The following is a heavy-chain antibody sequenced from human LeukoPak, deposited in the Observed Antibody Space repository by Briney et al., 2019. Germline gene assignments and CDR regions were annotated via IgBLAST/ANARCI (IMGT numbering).Heavy chain of an antibody. V-gene: IGHV3-13*01. CDR2: IGTAGDT. D-gene: IGHD4-17*01. Sequence: GGSLRLSCAASGFTFSSYDMHWVRQATGKGLEWASAIGTAGDTYYPGSVKGRFTISRENAKNSLYLQMNSLRAGDTAVYYCARESDYADAFDIWGQGTMVTVSS. J-gene: IGHJ3*02. CDR3: ARESDYADAFDI. CDR1: GFTFSSYD.